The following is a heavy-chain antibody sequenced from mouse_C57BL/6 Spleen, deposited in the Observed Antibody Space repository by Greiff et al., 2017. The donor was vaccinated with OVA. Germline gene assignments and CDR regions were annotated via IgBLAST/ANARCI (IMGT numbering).Heavy chain of an antibody. CDR1: GYTFTSYW. V-gene: IGHV1-5*01. CDR3: TKGVSYDFDY. CDR2: IYPGNSDT. Sequence: VQLQQSGTVLARPGASVKMSCKTSGYTFTSYWMHWVKQRPGQGLEWIGAIYPGNSDTSYNQKFKGKDKLTAVTSASTAYMELSRLTNEDSAVYYCTKGVSYDFDYWGQGTTLTVSS. D-gene: IGHD1-1*01. J-gene: IGHJ2*01.